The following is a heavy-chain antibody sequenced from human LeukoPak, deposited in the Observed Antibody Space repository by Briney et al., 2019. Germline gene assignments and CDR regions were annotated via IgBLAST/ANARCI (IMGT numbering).Heavy chain of an antibody. CDR1: GFTFSSYG. Sequence: GGSLRLPCAASGFTFSSYGMHWVRQAPGKGLEWVAVISYDGNNKYYAGSVKGRFTISRDDSKKTLYLQMSSLRAEDTAVYYCAKDRGTSYYYGLDVWGQGTTVIVSS. V-gene: IGHV3-30*18. D-gene: IGHD1-1*01. CDR2: ISYDGNNK. J-gene: IGHJ6*02. CDR3: AKDRGTSYYYGLDV.